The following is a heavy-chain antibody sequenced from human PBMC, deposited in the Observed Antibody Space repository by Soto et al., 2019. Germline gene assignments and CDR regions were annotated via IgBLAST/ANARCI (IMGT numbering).Heavy chain of an antibody. Sequence: SETLSLTCAVYGGSFSGYYWSWIRQPPGKGLEWIGEINHSGSTNYNPSLKSRVTISVDTSKNQFSLKLSSVTAADTAVYYCARGQGGNAIFAAAGMKEVYYFDYWGQGTLVTVSS. D-gene: IGHD6-13*01. CDR2: INHSGST. CDR3: ARGQGGNAIFAAAGMKEVYYFDY. V-gene: IGHV4-34*01. CDR1: GGSFSGYY. J-gene: IGHJ4*02.